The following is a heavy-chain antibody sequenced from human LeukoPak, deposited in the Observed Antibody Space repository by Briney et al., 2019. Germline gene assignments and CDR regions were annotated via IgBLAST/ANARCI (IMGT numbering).Heavy chain of an antibody. J-gene: IGHJ4*02. D-gene: IGHD5-18*01. CDR3: ARDRWGPGYSYGPFDY. CDR2: IYYNGST. Sequence: SGTLSLTCTVSGGSISSSNYYWGWIRQPPGKGLEWIGTIYYNGSTYYNSSLKSRVTMSVDTSKNQFSLKLSAVTAADTAVYYCARDRWGPGYSYGPFDYWGQGTLVTVSS. CDR1: GGSISSSNYY. V-gene: IGHV4-39*07.